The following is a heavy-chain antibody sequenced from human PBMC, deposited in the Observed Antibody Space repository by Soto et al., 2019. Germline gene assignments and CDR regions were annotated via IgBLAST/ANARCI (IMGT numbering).Heavy chain of an antibody. CDR2: MSSDGSKI. V-gene: IGHV3-30*18. J-gene: IGHJ4*02. Sequence: QVQLVESGGGAVQPGASLRLSCVASGFDFTYYAMHWVRQAPGKGLESVAVMSSDGSKIHHTDSVKGRFIISRDNSKNKLYLQMNSRIKEDTAVYFCAKDEGVGGTLGLFDYWGQGTLVSVSS. CDR3: AKDEGVGGTLGLFDY. CDR1: GFDFTYYA. D-gene: IGHD1-26*01.